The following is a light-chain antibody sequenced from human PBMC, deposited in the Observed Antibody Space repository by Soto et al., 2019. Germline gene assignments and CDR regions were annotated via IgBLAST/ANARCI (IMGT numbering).Light chain of an antibody. CDR3: SSYAGSNNVL. V-gene: IGLV2-8*01. J-gene: IGLJ2*01. Sequence: QSVLTQPPSASGSPGQSVTISCTGTSSDVGGYNYVSWYQQHPGKAPKVMIYEVSKRPSGVPDRFSGSKSGNTASLTVSGLQAEDEAEYYCSSYAGSNNVLFGGGTKLTVL. CDR1: SSDVGGYNY. CDR2: EVS.